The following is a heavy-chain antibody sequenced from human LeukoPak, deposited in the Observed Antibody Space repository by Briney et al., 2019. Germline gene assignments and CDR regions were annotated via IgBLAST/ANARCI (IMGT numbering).Heavy chain of an antibody. CDR1: GYSFTSYW. D-gene: IGHD3-22*01. CDR3: ARQVYDSSGYYFNWFDP. J-gene: IGHJ5*02. Sequence: GESLKISCKGSGYSFTSYWIGWVRQMPGKGLEWMGIIYPGDSDTRYSPSFQGQVTISADKSISTAYLQWSSLKASDTAMYYCARQVYDSSGYYFNWFDPWGQGTLVTVSS. CDR2: IYPGDSDT. V-gene: IGHV5-51*01.